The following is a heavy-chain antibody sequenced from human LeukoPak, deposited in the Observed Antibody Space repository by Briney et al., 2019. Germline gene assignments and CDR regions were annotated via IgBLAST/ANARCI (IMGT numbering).Heavy chain of an antibody. D-gene: IGHD4-17*01. CDR3: ARESGDFNFDY. CDR1: GFTFSSYA. CDR2: ISYDGSNK. V-gene: IGHV3-30-3*01. Sequence: GGSLRLSCAASGFTFSSYAMHWVRQAPGKGLEWVAVISYDGSNKYYADSVKGRFTISRDNSKNTLYLQMNSLRAEDTAVYYCARESGDFNFDYWGQGTLVTVSS. J-gene: IGHJ4*02.